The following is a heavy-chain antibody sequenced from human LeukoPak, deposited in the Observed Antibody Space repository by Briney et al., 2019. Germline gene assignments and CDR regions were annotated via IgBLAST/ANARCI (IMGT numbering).Heavy chain of an antibody. CDR1: GFTFDDYA. V-gene: IGHV3-9*03. Sequence: GGSLRLSCAASGFTFDDYAMHWVRQAPGKGLEWVSGTSWNSGSIGYADSVKGRFTISRDNAKNSLYLQMNSLRAEDMALYYCAKSAGSYYDSSGTSIDYWGQGTLVTVSS. J-gene: IGHJ4*02. CDR2: TSWNSGSI. CDR3: AKSAGSYYDSSGTSIDY. D-gene: IGHD3-22*01.